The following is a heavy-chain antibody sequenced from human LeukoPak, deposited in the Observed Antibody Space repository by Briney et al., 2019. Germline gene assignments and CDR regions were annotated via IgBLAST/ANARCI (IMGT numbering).Heavy chain of an antibody. D-gene: IGHD5-18*01. CDR3: AKSSGGYGPLDS. V-gene: IGHV3-33*06. Sequence: GGSLRLSCAASGFTFSSYGMHWVRRAPGKGLEWVAVIWYDGSNKYYADSVKGRFTISRDNSKNTLYLQMNSLRAEDTAVYYCAKSSGGYGPLDSWGQGTLVTVSS. CDR2: IWYDGSNK. CDR1: GFTFSSYG. J-gene: IGHJ4*02.